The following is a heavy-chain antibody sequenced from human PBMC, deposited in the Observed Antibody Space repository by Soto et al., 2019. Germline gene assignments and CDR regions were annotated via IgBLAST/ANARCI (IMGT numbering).Heavy chain of an antibody. D-gene: IGHD2-15*01. J-gene: IGHJ4*02. V-gene: IGHV3-30*04. CDR3: VIQGGSPGIWYFDY. Sequence: QVQLVESGGGVVQPGRSLRLSCAASGFTFSGYAMHWVRQAPGKGLEWVAATSYDENYKYYADSVEGRFTISRDNSRNTLFLQMNSLRTEDTAVYYCVIQGGSPGIWYFDYWGQGSLVTVSS. CDR2: TSYDENYK. CDR1: GFTFSGYA.